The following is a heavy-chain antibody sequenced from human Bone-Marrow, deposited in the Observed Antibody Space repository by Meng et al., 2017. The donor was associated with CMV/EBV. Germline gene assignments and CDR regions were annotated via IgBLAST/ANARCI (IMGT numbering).Heavy chain of an antibody. D-gene: IGHD3-22*01. Sequence: SGFTFRSYGMHWVREAPGKGVEWVAVIWCDGSSKYYADSAKGRFTISRDNSKNRLYLQMNSLRAEDTAVYYCAKEEIDGSGYYYAYWGQGTLVTVSS. V-gene: IGHV3-33*06. CDR2: IWCDGSSK. CDR3: AKEEIDGSGYYYAY. J-gene: IGHJ4*02. CDR1: GFTFRSYG.